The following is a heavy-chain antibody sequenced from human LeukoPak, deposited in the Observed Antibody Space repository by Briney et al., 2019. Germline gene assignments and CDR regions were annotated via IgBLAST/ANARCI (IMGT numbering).Heavy chain of an antibody. Sequence: PGGSLRLSCAASGFTFSSYSMNWVRQAPGKGLEWISSISSSSSNIYYADSVKGRFTISRDNAKNSLYLQMNSLRAEDTAVYYCATGFRYSSRWYLTPADNWGQGTLVTVSS. D-gene: IGHD6-13*01. V-gene: IGHV3-21*01. CDR2: ISSSSSNI. J-gene: IGHJ4*02. CDR3: ATGFRYSSRWYLTPADN. CDR1: GFTFSSYS.